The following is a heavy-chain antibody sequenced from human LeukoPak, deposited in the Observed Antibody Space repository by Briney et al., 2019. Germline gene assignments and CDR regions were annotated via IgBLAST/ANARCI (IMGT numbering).Heavy chain of an antibody. J-gene: IGHJ5*02. CDR1: GGSISSYH. V-gene: IGHV4-4*07. CDR2: IYTSGST. D-gene: IGHD5-12*01. Sequence: PSETLSLTCSVSGGSISSYHWSWIRQPAGKGLEWIGRIYTSGSTNYNPSLKSRVTISLDKSKNQFSLKLSSVTAADTAVYYCATSYGYSGYESWGQGTLVTVSS. CDR3: ATSYGYSGYES.